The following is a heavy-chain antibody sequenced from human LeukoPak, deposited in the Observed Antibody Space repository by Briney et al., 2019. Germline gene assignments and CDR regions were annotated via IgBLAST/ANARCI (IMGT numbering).Heavy chain of an antibody. J-gene: IGHJ3*02. CDR3: ARRGGISNDDPFNI. Sequence: GESLKISCEASGYKLASYWIAWLRQTPGKGLEWMGIIYPGTSETRYSPSFRGQVTISADKSISTAYLQWNSLQASDSGMYDCARRGGISNDDPFNIWGLGTVVTVSS. D-gene: IGHD1-1*01. CDR2: IYPGTSET. V-gene: IGHV5-51*01. CDR1: GYKLASYW.